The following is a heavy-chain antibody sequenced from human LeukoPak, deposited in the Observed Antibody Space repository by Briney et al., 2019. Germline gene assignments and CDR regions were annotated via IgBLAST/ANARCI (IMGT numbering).Heavy chain of an antibody. CDR1: GFTFSSYA. V-gene: IGHV3-30-3*01. D-gene: IGHD3-22*01. J-gene: IGHJ4*02. Sequence: GGSLRLSCAASGFTFSSYAMHWVRQAPGKGLEWVAVISYDGSNKYYGDSVKGRFTISRDNSKNTLYLQMNSLRAEDTAVYYCARAGGYYDSSGYYRMGYFDYWGQGTLVTVSS. CDR2: ISYDGSNK. CDR3: ARAGGYYDSSGYYRMGYFDY.